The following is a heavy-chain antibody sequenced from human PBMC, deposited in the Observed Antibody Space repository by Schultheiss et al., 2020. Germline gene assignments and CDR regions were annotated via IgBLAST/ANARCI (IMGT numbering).Heavy chain of an antibody. Sequence: GGSLRLSCAASGFTLSSHAMRWVRQASGKGLEWVSVISGSGGSTYYADSVKGRFTISRDNSKNTLYLQMSSLRGEDTAVYYCARMEYSSLNDYWGQGTLVTVYS. CDR1: GFTLSSHA. CDR3: ARMEYSSLNDY. CDR2: ISGSGGST. V-gene: IGHV3-23*01. J-gene: IGHJ4*02. D-gene: IGHD6-6*01.